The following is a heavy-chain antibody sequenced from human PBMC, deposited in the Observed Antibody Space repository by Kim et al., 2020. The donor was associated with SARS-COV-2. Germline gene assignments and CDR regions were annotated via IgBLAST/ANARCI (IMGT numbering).Heavy chain of an antibody. J-gene: IGHJ4*02. V-gene: IGHV3-48*01. CDR2: ISSSSSTI. CDR3: AGRLDY. Sequence: GGSLRLSCAASGFTFSSYSMNWVRQAPGKGLEWISYISSSSSTIYYADSVKGRFTISRDKAKNSLYLQMNSLRAEDTAVYYCAGRLDYWGQGTLVTASS. D-gene: IGHD1-26*01. CDR1: GFTFSSYS.